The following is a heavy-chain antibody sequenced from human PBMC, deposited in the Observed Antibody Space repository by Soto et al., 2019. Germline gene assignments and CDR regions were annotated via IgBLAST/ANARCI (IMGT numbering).Heavy chain of an antibody. CDR3: ARDPNDSSAYYHHYYYGMDV. CDR1: GSTFTSYG. CDR2: INAGNGNT. Sequence: GASVKVCCKASGSTFTSYGIHWVRQAPGQRLEWTGWINAGNGNTKYSEKFQGRVTITRDTSASTAYLELSSLRSEDTAVYYCARDPNDSSAYYHHYYYGMDVWGQGTTVTVS. J-gene: IGHJ6*01. V-gene: IGHV1-3*01. D-gene: IGHD3-22*01.